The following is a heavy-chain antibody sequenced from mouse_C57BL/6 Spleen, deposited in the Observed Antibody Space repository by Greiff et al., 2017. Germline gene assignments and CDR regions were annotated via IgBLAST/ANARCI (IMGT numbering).Heavy chain of an antibody. J-gene: IGHJ3*01. V-gene: IGHV1-64*01. D-gene: IGHD2-3*01. CDR2: IHPNSGST. Sequence: QVQLQQPGAELVKPGASVKLSCKASGYTFTSYWMHWVKQRPGQGLEWIGMIHPNSGSTNYNEKFKSKATLTVDKSSSTAYMQLSSLTSEDSAVYYCARDGYYVPFFAYWGQGTLVTVSA. CDR1: GYTFTSYW. CDR3: ARDGYYVPFFAY.